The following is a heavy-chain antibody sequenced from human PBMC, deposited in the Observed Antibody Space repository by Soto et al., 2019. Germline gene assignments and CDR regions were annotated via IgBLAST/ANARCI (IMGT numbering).Heavy chain of an antibody. CDR3: ARAGSSGYVRDDAFDI. J-gene: IGHJ3*02. Sequence: SETLSLTCTVSGGSISSGGYYWRWIRQHPGKGLEWIGYIYYSGSTYYNPSLKSRVTISVDTSKNQFSLKLSSVTAADTAVYYCARAGSSGYVRDDAFDIWGQGTMVTVSS. CDR1: GGSISSGGYY. D-gene: IGHD3-22*01. CDR2: IYYSGST. V-gene: IGHV4-31*03.